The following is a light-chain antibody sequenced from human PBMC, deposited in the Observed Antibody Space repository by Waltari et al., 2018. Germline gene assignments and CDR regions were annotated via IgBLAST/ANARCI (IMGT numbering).Light chain of an antibody. V-gene: IGKV1-5*01. CDR3: QQYDSFSYT. CDR1: QTISSW. Sequence: DIQMTQSPSTLSASVGDRVTITCRARQTISSWLAWYQQKAGKAPKLLIYDAATLVSGVPSRFSGSGSGTEFTLTISSLHPDDFATYYCQQYDSFSYTFGQGTKLEIK. CDR2: DAA. J-gene: IGKJ2*01.